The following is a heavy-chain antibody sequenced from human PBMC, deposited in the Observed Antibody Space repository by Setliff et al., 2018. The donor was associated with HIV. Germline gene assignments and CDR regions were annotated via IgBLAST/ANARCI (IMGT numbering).Heavy chain of an antibody. J-gene: IGHJ3*01. CDR3: ARAPPGIQNDAFDV. CDR1: GGTFSSYG. V-gene: IGHV1-69*05. Sequence: GASVKVSCKASGGTFSSYGISWVRQAPGQGLEWMGGIIPMFGTGFYAQKFRDRVTITTDENRSTAYMELNSLRPEDTGVFYCARAPPGIQNDAFDVWGQGTMVTVSS. CDR2: IIPMFGTG.